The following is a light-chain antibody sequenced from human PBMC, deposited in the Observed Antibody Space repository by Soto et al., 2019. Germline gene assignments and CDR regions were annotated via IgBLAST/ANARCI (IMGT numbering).Light chain of an antibody. CDR1: QAISNY. V-gene: IGKV1-39*01. CDR2: GAS. Sequence: QMTQSPSSLSASVGDRVTITCRASQAISNYLNWYQQKPGKAPKVLIYGASGLQSGVPLTFSGSGYGTNFTFTIASLGPEDFATDYCQQSFATPITFGQGTRVDIK. J-gene: IGKJ5*01. CDR3: QQSFATPIT.